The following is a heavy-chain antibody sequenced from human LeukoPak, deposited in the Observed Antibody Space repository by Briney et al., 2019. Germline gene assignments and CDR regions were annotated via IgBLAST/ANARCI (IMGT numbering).Heavy chain of an antibody. J-gene: IGHJ2*01. V-gene: IGHV3-20*04. CDR1: GFTFDNYG. CDR2: INWNGGST. Sequence: GGSLRLSCAASGFTFDNYGMSWVRQAPGKGLEWVSGINWNGGSTGYADSVKGRFTISRDNAKNSLYLQMNSLRAEDTALYYCARGGGSGSSLVVWYFDLWGRGALVTVSS. CDR3: ARGGGSGSSLVVWYFDL. D-gene: IGHD3-10*01.